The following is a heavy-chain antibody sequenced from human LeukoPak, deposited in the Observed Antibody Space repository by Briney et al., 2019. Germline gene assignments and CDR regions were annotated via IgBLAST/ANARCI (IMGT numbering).Heavy chain of an antibody. V-gene: IGHV3-53*04. CDR2: IDSRDNT. J-gene: IGHJ5*02. CDR3: ARESTPLRGTFDP. Sequence: PGGSLRLPCAASGFTVRNNHMSWVRQAPGKGLEWVSVIDSRDNTYHADSVKGRFTISRHTSKNTLYLQMNSLRAEDTAVYYCARESTPLRGTFDPWGPGTLVTISS. CDR1: GFTVRNNH. D-gene: IGHD5-24*01.